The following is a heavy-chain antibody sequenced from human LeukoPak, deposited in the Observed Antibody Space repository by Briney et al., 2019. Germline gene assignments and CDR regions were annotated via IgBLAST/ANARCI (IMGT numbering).Heavy chain of an antibody. D-gene: IGHD3-10*01. CDR1: GFTFSSYS. J-gene: IGHJ5*02. CDR2: ISSSSSYI. CDR3: ARVISPSVGTIRGHWFDP. Sequence: GGSLRLSCAASGFTFSSYSMNWVRQAPGKGLEWVSSISSSSSYIYYADSVKGRFTISRDNAKNSLYLQMNSLRAEDTAVYYCARVISPSVGTIRGHWFDPWGQGTLVTVSS. V-gene: IGHV3-21*01.